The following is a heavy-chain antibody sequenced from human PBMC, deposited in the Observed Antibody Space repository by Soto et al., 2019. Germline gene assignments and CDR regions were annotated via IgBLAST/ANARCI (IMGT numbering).Heavy chain of an antibody. D-gene: IGHD3-9*01. J-gene: IGHJ4*02. V-gene: IGHV3-30*03. CDR2: ISHEGVMK. CDR3: ARGGADILTGPLDY. CDR1: GFTFESYG. Sequence: QVQLVESGGGVVQPGRYLRLSCTASGFTFESYGMHWVRQAPGKGLEWLAYISHEGVMKFYADSVKGRFTISRDNSKNTLYLQMNSLRVEDTAVYYWARGGADILTGPLDYWGQGTLVTVSS.